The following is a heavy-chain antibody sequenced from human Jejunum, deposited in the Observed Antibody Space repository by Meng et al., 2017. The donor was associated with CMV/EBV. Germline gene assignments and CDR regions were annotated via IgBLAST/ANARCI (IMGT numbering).Heavy chain of an antibody. V-gene: IGHV3-74*01. Sequence: LSCEASGFNFSSYWMHWVRQAPGKVLVWVSRISNGGTTIDYADSVKGRFTTSRDDAKNTLYLQMDSLRVEDTAIYYGATAGDYRFDYWGQGTLVTVSS. CDR1: GFNFSSYW. D-gene: IGHD4-17*01. J-gene: IGHJ4*02. CDR2: ISNGGTTI. CDR3: ATAGDYRFDY.